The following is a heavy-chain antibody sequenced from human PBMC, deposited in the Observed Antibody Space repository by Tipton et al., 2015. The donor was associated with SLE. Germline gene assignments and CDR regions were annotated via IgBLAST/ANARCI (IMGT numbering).Heavy chain of an antibody. J-gene: IGHJ4*02. CDR2: IYSGGST. CDR3: AKGGVVVIAPFDY. D-gene: IGHD2-21*01. V-gene: IGHV3-66*01. CDR1: GFTVSSKY. Sequence: SLRLSCAASGFTVSSKYMSWVRQAPGKGLQWVSVIYSGGSTYYADSVKGRFTISRDNSKNTLYLQMNSLRAEDTAVYYCAKGGVVVIAPFDYWGQGTLVTVSS.